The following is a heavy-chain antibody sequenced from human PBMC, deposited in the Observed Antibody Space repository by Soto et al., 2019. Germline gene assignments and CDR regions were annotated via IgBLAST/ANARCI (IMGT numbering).Heavy chain of an antibody. D-gene: IGHD6-6*01. CDR2: IIPIFGTA. Sequence: SVQVSCKASGGTFSSYAISWVRQAPGQGLGWMGGIIPIFGTANYAQKFQGRVTITADESTSTAYMELSSLRSEDTAVYYCARYSSSYLGAFDIWGQGTMVTV. CDR3: ARYSSSYLGAFDI. V-gene: IGHV1-69*13. CDR1: GGTFSSYA. J-gene: IGHJ3*02.